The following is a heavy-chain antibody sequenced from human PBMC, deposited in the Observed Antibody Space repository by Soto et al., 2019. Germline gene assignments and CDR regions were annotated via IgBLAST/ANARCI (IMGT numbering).Heavy chain of an antibody. CDR3: ARALKQGSTTSIGMDV. J-gene: IGHJ6*03. V-gene: IGHV3-48*01. D-gene: IGHD2-2*01. CDR2: ISSSSGTI. Sequence: PGGSLRLSCTASGFTFSDYSMNWVRHAPGKGLEWVSYISSSSGTIHYADSVKGRFTISRDNAKSSLFLHMNSLRAEDTAVYSCARALKQGSTTSIGMDVWGKGTTVTVSS. CDR1: GFTFSDYS.